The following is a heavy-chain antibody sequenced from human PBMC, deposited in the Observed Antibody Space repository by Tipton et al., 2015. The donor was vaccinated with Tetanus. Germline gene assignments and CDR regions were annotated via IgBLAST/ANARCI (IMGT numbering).Heavy chain of an antibody. CDR3: AKITVAHTNEFDY. V-gene: IGHV4-34*01. J-gene: IGHJ4*02. CDR1: GGSLSHYY. Sequence: TLSLTCAVYGGSLSHYYWSWIRQPPGKGLEWIGEINHSGSTNYNPSLKSRVIISIDTSKNQFSLKLSSVTAADTAVYYCAKITVAHTNEFDYWGQGTQVTVSS. CDR2: INHSGST. D-gene: IGHD1-14*01.